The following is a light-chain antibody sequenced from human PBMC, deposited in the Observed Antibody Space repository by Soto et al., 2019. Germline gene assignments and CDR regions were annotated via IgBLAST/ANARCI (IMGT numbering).Light chain of an antibody. CDR3: QQYGSSPRT. CDR2: GAS. Sequence: EMVLTQSPGTLSLSPGERATLSCRASQSVSSSFLAWYQQKPGQAPRLLIYGASSRATGIPHRFSGSGSGTDFTLTISRLEPEDGAVYYCQQYGSSPRTFGQGTKVEIK. V-gene: IGKV3-20*01. CDR1: QSVSSSF. J-gene: IGKJ1*01.